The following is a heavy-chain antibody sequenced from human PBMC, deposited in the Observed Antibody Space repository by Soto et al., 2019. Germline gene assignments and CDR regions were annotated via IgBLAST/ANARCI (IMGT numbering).Heavy chain of an antibody. Sequence: GGSLRLSCAASGFTFTSYAMTWVRQAPGKGLEWVAFIRSKAYATTTQYAASVKGRFTISRDDSKRIAFLQMTSLKTDDTSLYYCIRKSWDSGTPRRYFD. CDR3: IRKSWDSGTPRRYFD. CDR1: GFTFTSYA. D-gene: IGHD1-1*01. V-gene: IGHV3-49*04. CDR2: IRSKAYATTT. J-gene: IGHJ2*01.